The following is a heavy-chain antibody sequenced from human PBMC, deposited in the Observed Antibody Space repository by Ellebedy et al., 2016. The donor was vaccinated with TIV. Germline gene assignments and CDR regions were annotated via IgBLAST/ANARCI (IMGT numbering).Heavy chain of an antibody. CDR2: IYHSGST. J-gene: IGHJ4*02. CDR1: GGSISSSNW. D-gene: IGHD2-21*01. Sequence: SETLSLTCAVSGGSISSSNWWSWVRQPPGKGLEWIGEIYHSGSTNYNPSLKSRVTISVDTSKNQFSLKLSSVTAADTAVYYCARVAGENYYFYYWGQGTLVTVSS. V-gene: IGHV4-4*02. CDR3: ARVAGENYYFYY.